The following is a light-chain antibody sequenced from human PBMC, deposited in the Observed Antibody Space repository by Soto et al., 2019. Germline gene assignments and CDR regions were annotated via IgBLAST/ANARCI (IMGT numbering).Light chain of an antibody. V-gene: IGLV2-14*01. CDR2: EVS. CDR1: SSDVGGYNY. Sequence: QSALTQPASVSGSPGQSITISCTGTSSDVGGYNYVSWYQQHPGNAPKLMIYEVSHRPSGVSNRFSGSKSGNTASLTISGLQAEDEADYYCSSYTCSRSLGVFGGGTKLTVL. J-gene: IGLJ3*02. CDR3: SSYTCSRSLGV.